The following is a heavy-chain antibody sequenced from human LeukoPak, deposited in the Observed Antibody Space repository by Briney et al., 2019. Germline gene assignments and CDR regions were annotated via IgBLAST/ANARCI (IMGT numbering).Heavy chain of an antibody. CDR3: ARDGGTGDDY. CDR2: ISGDEIWT. V-gene: IGHV3-74*01. CDR1: GFTLSNHW. J-gene: IGHJ4*02. Sequence: GGSLRLSCVASGFTLSNHWMHWVRQAPGKGLVWVSRISGDEIWTSYADSVKGRFIISRDNAKDTLYLQMNSLRTEDTAVYYCARDGGTGDDYWGQGTLVTVSS. D-gene: IGHD1-1*01.